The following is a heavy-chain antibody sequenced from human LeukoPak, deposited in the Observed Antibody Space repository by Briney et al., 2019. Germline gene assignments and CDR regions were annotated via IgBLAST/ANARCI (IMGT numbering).Heavy chain of an antibody. CDR2: ISGSGGST. D-gene: IGHD3-16*01. CDR1: GFTFSSYA. Sequence: GGSLRLSCAASGFTFSSYAMSWVRQAPGKGLEWVSAISGSGGSTYYADSVKGGFTISRDNSKNTLYLQMNSLRAEDTAVYYCARLRLGEFPFDYWGQGTLVTVSS. CDR3: ARLRLGEFPFDY. J-gene: IGHJ4*02. V-gene: IGHV3-23*01.